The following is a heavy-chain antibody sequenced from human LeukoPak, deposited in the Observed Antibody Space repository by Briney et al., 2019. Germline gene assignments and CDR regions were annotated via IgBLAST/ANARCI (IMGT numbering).Heavy chain of an antibody. V-gene: IGHV4-59*08. CDR2: IYYSGST. D-gene: IGHD3-3*01. CDR1: GGSISSNY. J-gene: IGHJ4*02. CDR3: ARHAGRITIFDY. Sequence: SETLSLTCTVSGGSISSNYWSWIRQPPGKGLEWIGYIYYSGSTNYNPSLKSRVTISVDTSKNQFSLKLSSVTAAGTAVYYCARHAGRITIFDYWGQGTLVTVSS.